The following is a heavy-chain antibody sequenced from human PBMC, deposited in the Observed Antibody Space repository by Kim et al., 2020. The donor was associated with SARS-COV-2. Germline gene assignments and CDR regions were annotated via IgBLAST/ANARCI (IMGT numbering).Heavy chain of an antibody. Sequence: GGSLRLSCAASGFTFSNYWMSWVRQAPGKGLEWVANIKQDGSEKYYVDSVKGRFTISRDNAKNSLYVQMNSLRADDTAVYYCATSPSGYVGAFDIWGQGTMVTVSS. D-gene: IGHD5-12*01. CDR1: GFTFSNYW. CDR2: IKQDGSEK. J-gene: IGHJ3*02. CDR3: ATSPSGYVGAFDI. V-gene: IGHV3-7*03.